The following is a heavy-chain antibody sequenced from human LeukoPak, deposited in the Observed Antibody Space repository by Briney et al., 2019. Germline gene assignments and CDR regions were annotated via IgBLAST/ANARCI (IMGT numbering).Heavy chain of an antibody. D-gene: IGHD2-2*01. V-gene: IGHV3-23*01. CDR3: AKGDCSSTSCSGDYFDY. CDR1: GFTFSSYA. Sequence: GGSLRLSCAASGFTFSSYAMSWVRQAPGQGLEWVSAISGSGGSTYYADSVKGRFTISRDNSKNTLYLQMNSLRAEDTAVYYCAKGDCSSTSCSGDYFDYWGQGTLVTVSS. J-gene: IGHJ4*02. CDR2: ISGSGGST.